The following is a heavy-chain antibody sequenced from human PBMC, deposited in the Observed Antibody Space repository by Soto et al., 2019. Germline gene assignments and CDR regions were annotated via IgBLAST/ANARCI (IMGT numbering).Heavy chain of an antibody. V-gene: IGHV4-30-4*01. CDR1: VGSISSGVYY. Sequence: PSQTLSLTCTVSVGSISSGVYYLSWIRQPPGKGLEWIGYIYYSGSTYYNPSRKSRVTISLDTSKNQFSLKLSSVTAADTAVYYCARGYSNYGAFEYWGQGTLVTVSS. CDR2: IYYSGST. CDR3: ARGYSNYGAFEY. D-gene: IGHD4-4*01. J-gene: IGHJ4*02.